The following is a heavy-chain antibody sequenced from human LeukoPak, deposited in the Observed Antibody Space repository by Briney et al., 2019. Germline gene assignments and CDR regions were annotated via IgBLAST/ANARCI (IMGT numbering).Heavy chain of an antibody. V-gene: IGHV1-3*03. CDR3: ARAVKYRSGPLTDLLPYYFDY. CDR1: GYTFTNYA. D-gene: IGHD6-19*01. Sequence: ASVKVSCKAYGYTFTNYAMHWVRQAPGQRLEWMGWINTGNGNTKYSQEFQGRVTITRDTSANTAYMELSSLRSEDMAVYYCARAVKYRSGPLTDLLPYYFDYWGQGTLVTVSS. J-gene: IGHJ4*02. CDR2: INTGNGNT.